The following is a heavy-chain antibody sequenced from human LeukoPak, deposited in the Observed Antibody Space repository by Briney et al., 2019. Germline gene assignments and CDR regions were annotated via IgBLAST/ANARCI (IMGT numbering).Heavy chain of an antibody. CDR3: IISGTVALKPDY. CDR2: FGPENGET. D-gene: IGHD1-26*01. Sequence: ASVKVSCKVSGYTLTELSMHWVRQAPGKGLGWMGSFGPENGETIYAQKFQGRITMTEDTSTDTAYMELSSLRSEDTAVYYCIISGTVALKPDYWGQGTLVTVSS. V-gene: IGHV1-24*01. CDR1: GYTLTELS. J-gene: IGHJ4*02.